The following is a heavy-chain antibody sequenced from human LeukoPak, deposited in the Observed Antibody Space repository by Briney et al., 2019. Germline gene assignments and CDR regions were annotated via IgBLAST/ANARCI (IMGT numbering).Heavy chain of an antibody. CDR1: GGSISSYY. CDR2: IYPSGST. CDR3: ARTVVVPAAMSWFDP. V-gene: IGHV4-4*09. D-gene: IGHD2-2*01. J-gene: IGHJ5*02. Sequence: PSETLSLTCTVSGGSISSYYWSWIRQPPGKGLEWIGYIYPSGSTNYHPSLKSRVTISVDTSKNQFSLKLSPVTAADTAVYYCARTVVVPAAMSWFDPWGQGTLVTVSS.